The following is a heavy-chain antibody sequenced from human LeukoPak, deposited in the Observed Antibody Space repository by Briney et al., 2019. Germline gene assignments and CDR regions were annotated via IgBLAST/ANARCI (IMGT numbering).Heavy chain of an antibody. Sequence: ASVKVSCKAFGYTFTSNYMHWVRQAPGQGPEWMGVISPSGGSTTYAQKFQGRVTLTRDMSTSTDYLELSSLRSEDTAVYYCARLDYVWGSYDPWGQGTLVTASS. V-gene: IGHV1-46*01. CDR2: ISPSGGST. J-gene: IGHJ5*02. CDR3: ARLDYVWGSYDP. D-gene: IGHD3-16*01. CDR1: GYTFTSNY.